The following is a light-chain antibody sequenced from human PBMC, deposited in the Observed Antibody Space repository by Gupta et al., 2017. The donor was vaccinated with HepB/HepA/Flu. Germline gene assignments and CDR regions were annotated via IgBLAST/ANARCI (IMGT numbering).Light chain of an antibody. CDR1: QSISNNF. Sequence: LTQSPGTLSSSPGERVTLSCRASQSISNNFLAWYQQKTGPAPSLIIYRASGRATGIPDRFSGSGSGTNFTLTISRLEPEDFAVYHCQQYGSLAYTFGQGTKLEVK. CDR3: QQYGSLAYT. J-gene: IGKJ2*01. CDR2: RAS. V-gene: IGKV3-20*01.